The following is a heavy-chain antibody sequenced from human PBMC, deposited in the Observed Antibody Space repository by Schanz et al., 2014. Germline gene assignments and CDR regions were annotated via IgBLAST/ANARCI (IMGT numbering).Heavy chain of an antibody. J-gene: IGHJ4*02. CDR3: AKYGGELGVSFEY. V-gene: IGHV3-7*01. CDR2: IKQDGSEK. D-gene: IGHD7-27*01. Sequence: EVQLVESGGGLVQPGGSLRLSCAASGFTFSSYWMSWVRQAPGEGLEWVANIKQDGSEKYYVDSVKGRFTISRDNAKNSLYLQMNSLRPEDTAVYYCAKYGGELGVSFEYWSQGTLVTVSS. CDR1: GFTFSSYW.